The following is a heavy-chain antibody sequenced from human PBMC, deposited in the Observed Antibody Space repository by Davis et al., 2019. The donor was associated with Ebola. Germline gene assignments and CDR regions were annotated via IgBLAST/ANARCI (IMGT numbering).Heavy chain of an antibody. CDR2: IRDSGSTT. V-gene: IGHV3-48*03. CDR1: GFTFNKYE. J-gene: IGHJ6*02. Sequence: GGSLRLSCAASGFTFNKYEMNWVRQAPGKGLEWISYIRDSGSTTYYTDSVKGRFTISRDNAKNSLYLQMNSLRAEDTSVYYCVRGRGTTDGMDVWGQGTTVSVSS. D-gene: IGHD1-7*01. CDR3: VRGRGTTDGMDV.